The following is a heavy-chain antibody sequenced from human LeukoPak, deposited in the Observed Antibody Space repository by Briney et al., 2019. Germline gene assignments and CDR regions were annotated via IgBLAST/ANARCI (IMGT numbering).Heavy chain of an antibody. CDR3: ARGAVGYCSGGSCPPFDY. CDR2: ISYDGSNK. J-gene: IGHJ4*02. D-gene: IGHD2-15*01. Sequence: GGSLRLSCAASGFTFSSYAMHWARQAPGKGLEWVAVISYDGSNKYYADSVKGRFTISRDNSKNTLYLQMNSLRAEDTAVYYCARGAVGYCSGGSCPPFDYWGQGTLVTVSS. CDR1: GFTFSSYA. V-gene: IGHV3-30*04.